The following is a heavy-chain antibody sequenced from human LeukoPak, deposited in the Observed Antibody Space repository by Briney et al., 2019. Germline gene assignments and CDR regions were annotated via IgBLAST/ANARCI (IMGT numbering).Heavy chain of an antibody. CDR2: INWSGIST. Sequence: PGGSLRLSCAASGFNFDDYGMTWVRQAPGKGLEWVSGINWSGISTGYADSVKGRFTISRDNAKNSLTLQMNSLRDEDTALYFCARTPDNDFRSDDSYYYYMDVWGKGTMVTVSS. V-gene: IGHV3-20*04. CDR1: GFNFDDYG. D-gene: IGHD1-1*01. CDR3: ARTPDNDFRSDDSYYYYMDV. J-gene: IGHJ6*03.